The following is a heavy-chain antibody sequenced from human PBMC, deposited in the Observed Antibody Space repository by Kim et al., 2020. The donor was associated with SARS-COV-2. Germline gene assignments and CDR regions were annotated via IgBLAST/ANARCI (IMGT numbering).Heavy chain of an antibody. Sequence: ASVKVSCKASGYTFINHNINWVRQATGQGLEWMGWMKPMNGNTGYAQRYQGRVTMTRNTSITTAYMELSSLKSEDTAVYYCARGYDVDYWGQGTLDPVSS. V-gene: IGHV1-8*01. CDR2: MKPMNGNT. D-gene: IGHD5-12*01. CDR3: ARGYDVDY. CDR1: GYTFINHN. J-gene: IGHJ4*02.